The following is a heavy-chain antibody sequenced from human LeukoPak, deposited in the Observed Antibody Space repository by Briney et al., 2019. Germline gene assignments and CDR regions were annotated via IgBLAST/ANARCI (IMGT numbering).Heavy chain of an antibody. Sequence: GGSLRLSCAAPGFTFSSYSMNWVRQAPGKGLGWVSSISSSSSYIYYADSVKGRFTISRDNAKNSLYLQMNSLRAEDTAVYYCARDRRTGFDYWGQGTLVTVSS. CDR3: ARDRRTGFDY. V-gene: IGHV3-21*01. CDR2: ISSSSSYI. CDR1: GFTFSSYS. J-gene: IGHJ4*02. D-gene: IGHD7-27*01.